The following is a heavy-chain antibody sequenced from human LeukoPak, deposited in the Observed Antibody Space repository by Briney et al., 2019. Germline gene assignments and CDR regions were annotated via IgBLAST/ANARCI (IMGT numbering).Heavy chain of an antibody. Sequence: PGGSLRLSCAASGFIFTNYAMSWVRQAPGKGLEWVSTISGGGGSTYYADSVKGRFTISRDSSKNTLYLQMNSLRAEDTAVYYCAKDRSGQGDYFDYWGQGTLVTVSS. V-gene: IGHV3-23*01. CDR1: GFIFTNYA. D-gene: IGHD2-15*01. CDR3: AKDRSGQGDYFDY. J-gene: IGHJ4*02. CDR2: ISGGGGST.